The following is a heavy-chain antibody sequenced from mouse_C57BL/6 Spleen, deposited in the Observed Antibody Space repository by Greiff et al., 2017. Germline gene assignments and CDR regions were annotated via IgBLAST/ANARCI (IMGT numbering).Heavy chain of an antibody. CDR3: ARERGSRGDYAMDY. CDR1: GYAFSSYW. V-gene: IGHV1-80*01. Sequence: VKLMESGAELVKPGASVKISCKASGYAFSSYWMNWVKQRPGKGLEWIGQIYPGDGDTNYNGKFKGKATLTADKSSSTAYMQLSSLTSEDSAVYFCARERGSRGDYAMDYWGQGTSVTVSS. CDR2: IYPGDGDT. D-gene: IGHD1-1*01. J-gene: IGHJ4*01.